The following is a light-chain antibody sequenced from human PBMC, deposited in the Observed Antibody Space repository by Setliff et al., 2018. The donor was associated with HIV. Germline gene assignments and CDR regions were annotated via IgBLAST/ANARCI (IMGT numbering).Light chain of an antibody. CDR1: QTILYRSNSKSY. V-gene: IGKV4-1*01. CDR3: QQYYGAPT. CDR2: WAS. J-gene: IGKJ5*01. Sequence: EIVMTQSPEFLAVSLGERATINCKSSQTILYRSNSKSYLGWFQQKPGQPPKLLIYWASTRESGVPDRFSGSGSETDFTLTTSSLQAEDVAVYYCQQYYGAPTFGQGTRLEIK.